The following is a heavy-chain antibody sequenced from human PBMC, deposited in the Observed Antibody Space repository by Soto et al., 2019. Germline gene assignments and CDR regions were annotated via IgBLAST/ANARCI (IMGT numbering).Heavy chain of an antibody. Sequence: QVQLVQSGAEVKKPGSSVKVSCKASGGTFSSYGISWVRQAPGQGLEWMGGIIPIFDTANYAQKFQGRVTFTADESTSTPYMELSSLRSEDTAVYYCARHDCISSSCYYYYYYGLDVWGLGTTVTVSS. V-gene: IGHV1-69*12. CDR3: ARHDCISSSCYYYYYYGLDV. J-gene: IGHJ6*02. CDR2: IIPIFDTA. D-gene: IGHD2-2*01. CDR1: GGTFSSYG.